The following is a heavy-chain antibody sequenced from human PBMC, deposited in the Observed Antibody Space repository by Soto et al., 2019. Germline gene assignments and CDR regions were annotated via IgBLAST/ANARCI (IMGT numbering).Heavy chain of an antibody. V-gene: IGHV2-5*02. CDR2: IYWDDDK. Sequence: QITLNESGPTQVNPRQTLTLTCTFSGFSLTTSGVGVGWIRQSPGKAPEWLALIYWDDDKRYSPSLKSRLTITKDTSKNQVVLTMADLDPADTATYYCAHRVLRTVFGLVTTTAIYFDVWGQGTPVAVSS. D-gene: IGHD3-3*01. CDR1: GFSLTTSGVG. CDR3: AHRVLRTVFGLVTTTAIYFDV. J-gene: IGHJ4*02.